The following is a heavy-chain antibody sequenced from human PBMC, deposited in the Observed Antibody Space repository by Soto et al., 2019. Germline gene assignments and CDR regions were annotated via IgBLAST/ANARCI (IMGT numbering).Heavy chain of an antibody. CDR1: GFTFSSYA. CDR3: ASLELRYFDWLSPNYGIDV. V-gene: IGHV3-64*01. J-gene: IGHJ6*02. D-gene: IGHD3-9*01. CDR2: ISSNGGST. Sequence: EVQLVESGGGLVQPGGSLRLSCAASGFTFSSYAMHWVRQAPGKGLEYVSAISSNGGSTYYANSVKGRFTISRDNSKNALYLQIVSLRAEDMAVYYCASLELRYFDWLSPNYGIDVWGQGTTVTVSS.